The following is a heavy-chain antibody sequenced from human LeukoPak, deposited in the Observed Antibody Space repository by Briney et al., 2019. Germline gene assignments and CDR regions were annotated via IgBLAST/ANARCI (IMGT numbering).Heavy chain of an antibody. CDR3: AKTGKWKYYFDY. J-gene: IGHJ4*02. Sequence: GGSLRLSCAASGFIFSAYDMTWVRQAPGKGLEWVSAISGSGIGTYYADSVKGRFTISRDNSKNTLYLQMNSLRAEDTAVYYCAKTGKWKYYFDYWGQGTLVTVSS. CDR2: ISGSGIGT. CDR1: GFIFSAYD. V-gene: IGHV3-23*01. D-gene: IGHD1-1*01.